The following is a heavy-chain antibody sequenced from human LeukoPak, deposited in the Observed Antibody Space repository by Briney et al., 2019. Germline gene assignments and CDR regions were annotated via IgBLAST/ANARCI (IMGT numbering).Heavy chain of an antibody. J-gene: IGHJ4*02. V-gene: IGHV3-7*01. CDR3: VSENGYYFDY. Sequence: PGGSLRLSCAASGFTFSSYAMSWVRQAPGKGLQWVANIRQDGSEKYYVDSVKGRFTISRDNAKNSLYLQMSSLRAEDTALYYCVSENGYYFDYWGQGTLVTVSS. CDR1: GFTFSSYA. D-gene: IGHD3-22*01. CDR2: IRQDGSEK.